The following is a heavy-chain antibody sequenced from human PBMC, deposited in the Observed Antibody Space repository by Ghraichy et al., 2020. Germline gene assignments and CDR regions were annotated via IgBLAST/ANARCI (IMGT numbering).Heavy chain of an antibody. CDR3: ASGEGYCSSTSCYVGDY. CDR2: ISSSSSYI. CDR1: GFTFSSYS. V-gene: IGHV3-21*01. J-gene: IGHJ4*02. D-gene: IGHD2-2*01. Sequence: GGSLRLSCAASGFTFSSYSMNWVRQAPGKGLEWVSSISSSSSYIYYADSVKGRFTISRDNAKNSLYLQMNSLRAEDTAVYYCASGEGYCSSTSCYVGDYWGQGTLVTVSS.